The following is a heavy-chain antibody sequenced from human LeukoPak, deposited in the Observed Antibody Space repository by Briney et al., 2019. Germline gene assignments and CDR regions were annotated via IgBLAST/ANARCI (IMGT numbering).Heavy chain of an antibody. Sequence: SQTLSLTFAISGDSVSINSAAWNWIRQSPSRGLEWLGRTYYRSKWYNDYAVSVKSRITINPDTSKNQFSLQLNSVTPEDTAVYYCARDNGPPVVVVAATVDDAFDIWGQGTMVTVSS. D-gene: IGHD2-15*01. V-gene: IGHV6-1*01. CDR2: TYYRSKWYN. J-gene: IGHJ3*02. CDR3: ARDNGPPVVVVAATVDDAFDI. CDR1: GDSVSINSAA.